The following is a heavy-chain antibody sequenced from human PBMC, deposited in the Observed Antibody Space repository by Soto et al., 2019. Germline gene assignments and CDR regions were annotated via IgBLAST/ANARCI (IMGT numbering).Heavy chain of an antibody. CDR3: ARHNGPLYVGYYYDMDD. CDR2: IYYSGYT. D-gene: IGHD3-16*01. J-gene: IGHJ6*02. Sequence: QLQLQESGPGLVKPSETLSLTCTVSGGSISSSSYYWGWIRPPPGKGLEWIGSIYYSGYTYYNPSLKSRVTISVDTSKNQFSLKLSSVTAADTAVYYCARHNGPLYVGYYYDMDDWGQGTTVTVTS. V-gene: IGHV4-39*01. CDR1: GGSISSSSYY.